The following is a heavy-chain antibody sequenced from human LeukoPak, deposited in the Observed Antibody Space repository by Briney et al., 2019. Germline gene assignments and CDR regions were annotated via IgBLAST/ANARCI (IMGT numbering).Heavy chain of an antibody. V-gene: IGHV4-39*01. CDR3: ARLRGYTYGNPGY. CDR2: IYYTGDT. Sequence: WVRQPPGKGLEWIGSIYYTGDTYYNSSLKSRVTISVDTSKNQFALKLTSVTAADTALYYCARLRGYTYGNPGYWGQGSLVTVSS. J-gene: IGHJ4*02. D-gene: IGHD5-18*01.